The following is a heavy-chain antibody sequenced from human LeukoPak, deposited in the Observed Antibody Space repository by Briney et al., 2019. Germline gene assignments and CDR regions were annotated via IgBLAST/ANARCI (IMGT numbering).Heavy chain of an antibody. CDR3: AKDPVEMATVNWFDP. J-gene: IGHJ5*02. CDR1: GLTFSSYA. Sequence: PGGSLRLSCAASGLTFSSYAMSWVRQAPGKGLEWVSGISGSGGSTYYADSVKGRFTISRDNSKNTLYLQMNSLRAEDTAVYYCAKDPVEMATVNWFDPWGQGTLVTVSS. CDR2: ISGSGGST. D-gene: IGHD5-24*01. V-gene: IGHV3-23*01.